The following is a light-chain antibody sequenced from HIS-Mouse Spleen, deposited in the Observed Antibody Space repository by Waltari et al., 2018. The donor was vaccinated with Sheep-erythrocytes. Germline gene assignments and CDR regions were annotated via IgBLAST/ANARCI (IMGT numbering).Light chain of an antibody. CDR1: SSDVGGYNY. Sequence: QSALTQPRSVSGSPGQSVTISCTGTSSDVGGYNYVFWYPQHPGKAPKLMMYDVSKRPSGVPDRFSGSKSGNTASLTISGLQAEDEADYYCCSYAGSYNHVFATGTKVTVL. CDR2: DVS. CDR3: CSYAGSYNHV. V-gene: IGLV2-11*01. J-gene: IGLJ1*01.